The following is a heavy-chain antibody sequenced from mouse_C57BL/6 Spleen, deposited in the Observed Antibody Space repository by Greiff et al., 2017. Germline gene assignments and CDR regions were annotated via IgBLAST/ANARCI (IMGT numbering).Heavy chain of an antibody. CDR1: GFTFSDYY. V-gene: IGHV5-12*01. J-gene: IGHJ1*03. CDR2: ISNGGGST. D-gene: IGHD1-1*01. CDR3: ARDYYGSIYWYFDV. Sequence: EVMLVESGGGLVQPGGSLKLSCAASGFTFSDYYMYWVRQTPEKRLEWVAYISNGGGSTYYPDTVKGRFTISRDNAKNTLYLQMSRLKSEDTAMYYCARDYYGSIYWYFDVWGTGTTVTVSS.